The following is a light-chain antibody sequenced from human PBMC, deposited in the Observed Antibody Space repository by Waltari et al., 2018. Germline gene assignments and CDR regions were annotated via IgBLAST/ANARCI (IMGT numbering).Light chain of an antibody. V-gene: IGKV3-15*01. CDR1: QSVSSN. CDR2: GVS. J-gene: IGKJ4*01. Sequence: TVMTQSPVALSVSPGERVTLSCRANQSVSSNLAWYQQKPGQAPRLLIYGVSTRATGIPARFSGSGSGTEFTLTISSLQSEDFAVYYCQQYHDWPPVTFGGGTKVEIK. CDR3: QQYHDWPPVT.